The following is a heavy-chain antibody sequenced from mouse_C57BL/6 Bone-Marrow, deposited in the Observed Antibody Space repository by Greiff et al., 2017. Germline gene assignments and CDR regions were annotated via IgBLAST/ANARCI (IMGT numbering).Heavy chain of an antibody. CDR3: ARRGGSSISYFDY. V-gene: IGHV1-64*01. J-gene: IGHJ2*01. D-gene: IGHD1-1*01. CDR1: GYTFTSYW. CDR2: IHPNSGST. Sequence: QVQLQQPGAELVKPGASVKLSCKASGYTFTSYWMHWVKQRPGQGLEWIGMIHPNSGSTNYNEKFKSKATLTVDKSSSTAYMQLSSQTSEDSAVYYCARRGGSSISYFDYWGQGTTLTVSS.